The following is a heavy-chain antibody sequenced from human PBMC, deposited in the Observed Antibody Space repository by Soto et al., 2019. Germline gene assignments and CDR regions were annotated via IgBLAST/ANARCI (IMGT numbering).Heavy chain of an antibody. Sequence: SETLSLTCTVSGGSVGSGSYYWSWIRQPPGKGLEWIGYIYYSGSTNYNPSLKSRVTISVDTSKNQFSLKLSSVTAADTAVYYCAREKRCMDVWGQGTTVTVSS. CDR3: AREKRCMDV. CDR1: GGSVGSGSYY. CDR2: IYYSGST. V-gene: IGHV4-61*01. J-gene: IGHJ6*02.